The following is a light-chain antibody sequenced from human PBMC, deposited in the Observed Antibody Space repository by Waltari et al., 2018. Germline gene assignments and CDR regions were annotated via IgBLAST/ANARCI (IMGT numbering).Light chain of an antibody. CDR2: EVY. J-gene: IGLJ2*01. V-gene: IGLV2-23*02. CDR1: SSDVGSYNL. CDR3: CSYAGPATFVV. Sequence: QSALTQPAPVSGSPGQSITIPCTGMSSDVGSYNLVSWYQQFPGRAPQLIMYEVYRRPSGISDRFSGSKSGNTASLTVCGFRAEDEADYDCCSYAGPATFVVFGGGTKLTVL.